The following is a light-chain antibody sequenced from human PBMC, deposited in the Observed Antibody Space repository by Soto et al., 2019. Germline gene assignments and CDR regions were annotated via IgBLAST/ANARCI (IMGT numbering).Light chain of an antibody. CDR3: QQRSNWPRPIT. V-gene: IGKV3-11*01. CDR2: DAS. J-gene: IGKJ5*01. CDR1: QSVSSY. Sequence: EIVLTPSPATLSLSPGERATLSCRASQSVSSYLAWYQQKPGQAPRLLIYDASNRATGIPARFSGSGSGTDFTLTISSLEPEDFAVYYCQQRSNWPRPITFGQGTRLEIK.